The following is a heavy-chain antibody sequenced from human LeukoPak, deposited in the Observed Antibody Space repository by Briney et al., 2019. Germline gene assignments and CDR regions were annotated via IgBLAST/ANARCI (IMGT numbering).Heavy chain of an antibody. CDR1: GYTFTGYY. CDR3: ARDSTLRFLEWLFDY. V-gene: IGHV1-2*02. Sequence: ASVKVSCKASGYTFTGYYMHWVRQAPGQGLEWMGWINPNSGGTNYAQKFQGRVTMTRDTSISTAYMELSRLRSDDTAVYSCARDSTLRFLEWLFDYWGQGTLVTVSS. D-gene: IGHD3-3*01. J-gene: IGHJ4*02. CDR2: INPNSGGT.